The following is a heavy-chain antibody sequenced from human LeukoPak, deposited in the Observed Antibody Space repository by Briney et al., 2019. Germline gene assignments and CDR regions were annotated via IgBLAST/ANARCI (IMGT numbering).Heavy chain of an antibody. CDR2: IYPGDSHP. J-gene: IGHJ4*02. Sequence: GESLKISCKFSGDSFTSYWIGWVRQMPGKGLEWMAIIYPGDSHPRYSPSLQGHVTISADKSISTAYLQWSSLKASDTAMYYCARQGPYDTSVDYWGQGTLVTVSS. D-gene: IGHD3-3*01. V-gene: IGHV5-51*01. CDR1: GDSFTSYW. CDR3: ARQGPYDTSVDY.